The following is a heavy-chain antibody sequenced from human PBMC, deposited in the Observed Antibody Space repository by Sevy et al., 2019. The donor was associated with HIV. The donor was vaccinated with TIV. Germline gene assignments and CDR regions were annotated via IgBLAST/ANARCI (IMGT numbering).Heavy chain of an antibody. V-gene: IGHV4-30-2*01. Sequence: SETLSLTCAVSGVSISSGAYSWNWIRQPPGKGLEWIGYIYHTGNTYYNPSLKGRITISLDRSKNQFSLRLSSVTAADTAVYFSARDGGLMTTAGSFAIWGQGTMVTTSS. D-gene: IGHD4-17*01. CDR3: ARDGGLMTTAGSFAI. J-gene: IGHJ3*02. CDR1: GVSISSGAYS. CDR2: IYHTGNT.